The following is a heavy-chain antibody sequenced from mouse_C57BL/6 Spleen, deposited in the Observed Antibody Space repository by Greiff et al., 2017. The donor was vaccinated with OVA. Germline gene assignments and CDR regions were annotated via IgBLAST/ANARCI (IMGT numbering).Heavy chain of an antibody. Sequence: EVQLQQSGAVLARPGASVKMSCKTSGYTFTSYWMHWVQQRPGQGLEWIGDIYPGSSDTSYNEKFKGKATLTADKYASTSYMELSSLTYEDSAVYYCTRTAADWSENYVGGWGQSTTLTVA. V-gene: IGHV1-5*01. CDR3: TRTAADWSENYVGG. J-gene: IGHJ2*01. CDR1: GYTFTSYW. CDR2: IYPGSSDT. D-gene: IGHD1-2*01.